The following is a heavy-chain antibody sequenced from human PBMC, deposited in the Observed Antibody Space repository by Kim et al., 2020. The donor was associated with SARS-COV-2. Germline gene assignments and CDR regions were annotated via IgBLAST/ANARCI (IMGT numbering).Heavy chain of an antibody. V-gene: IGHV3-23*01. J-gene: IGHJ4*02. D-gene: IGHD2-21*02. CDR3: AKGRRCTSGACYGPEF. Sequence: DSVKGRFTISRDNSDNTLFLQMSSLRADDTAIYYCAKGRRCTSGACYGPEFWGQGTRVTVSS.